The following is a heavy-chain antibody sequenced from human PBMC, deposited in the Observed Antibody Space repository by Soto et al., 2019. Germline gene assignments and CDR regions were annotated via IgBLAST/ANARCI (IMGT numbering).Heavy chain of an antibody. D-gene: IGHD1-1*01. CDR3: ARDPTGTVETPAFDI. V-gene: IGHV1-69*13. Sequence: ASVKVSCKASGGTFSSYAISWVRQAPGQGLEWMGGIIPIFGTANYAQKFQGRVTITADESTNTAYMELSSLRSGDKAVYYCARDPTGTVETPAFDIWGQGTMVTVSS. CDR1: GGTFSSYA. CDR2: IIPIFGTA. J-gene: IGHJ3*02.